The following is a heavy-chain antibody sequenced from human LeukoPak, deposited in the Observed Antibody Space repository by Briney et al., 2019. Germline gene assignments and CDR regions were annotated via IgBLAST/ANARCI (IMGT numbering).Heavy chain of an antibody. CDR3: ARDTGYYDSSGYSPIYFDY. Sequence: GGSLRLSCAASGFTFSSYGMHWVRQAPGKGLEWVAVISYDGSNKYYADSVKGRFTISRDNSKNTLYLQMNSLRAEDTAVYYCARDTGYYDSSGYSPIYFDYWGQGTLVTVSS. J-gene: IGHJ4*02. CDR1: GFTFSSYG. V-gene: IGHV3-30*03. CDR2: ISYDGSNK. D-gene: IGHD3-22*01.